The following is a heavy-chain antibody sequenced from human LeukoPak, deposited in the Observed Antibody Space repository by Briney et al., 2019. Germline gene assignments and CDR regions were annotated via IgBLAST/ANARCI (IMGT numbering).Heavy chain of an antibody. CDR1: GFTFSSYG. CDR3: AKDIVSSGSPFDY. V-gene: IGHV3-30*18. D-gene: IGHD3-22*01. CDR2: ISYDGSNK. J-gene: IGHJ4*02. Sequence: GGSLRLSWAASGFTFSSYGMHWVRQAPGKGLGWVAVISYDGSNKYYADSVKGRFTISRDNSKNTLYLQMNSLRAEDTAVYYCAKDIVSSGSPFDYWGQGTLVTVSS.